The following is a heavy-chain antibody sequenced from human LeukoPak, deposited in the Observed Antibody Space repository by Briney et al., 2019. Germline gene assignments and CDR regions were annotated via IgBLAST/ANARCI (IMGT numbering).Heavy chain of an antibody. CDR3: ARHIRSRDDGKYYFDY. J-gene: IGHJ4*02. V-gene: IGHV4-34*01. CDR2: INHSGST. D-gene: IGHD2-21*01. CDR1: GGSFSGYY. Sequence: TASETLSLTCAVYGGSFSGYYWSWIRQPPGKGLEWIGEINHSGSTNYNPSLKSRVTISVDTSKNQFSLKLSSVTAADTAVYYCARHIRSRDDGKYYFDYWGQGTLVTVSS.